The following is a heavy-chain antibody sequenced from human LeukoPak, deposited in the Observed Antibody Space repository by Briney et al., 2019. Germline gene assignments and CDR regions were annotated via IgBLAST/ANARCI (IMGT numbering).Heavy chain of an antibody. CDR1: GGSFSGYY. CDR3: ARGFYGDYAY. CDR2: INHSGST. J-gene: IGHJ4*02. D-gene: IGHD4-17*01. V-gene: IGHV4-34*01. Sequence: PSETLSLTCAVYGGSFSGYYWSWIRQPPGKGLEWIGEINHSGSTNYNPSLKSRVTISVDTSKNQFSLKLSSVTAADTAVYYCARGFYGDYAYWGQGTLVTVSS.